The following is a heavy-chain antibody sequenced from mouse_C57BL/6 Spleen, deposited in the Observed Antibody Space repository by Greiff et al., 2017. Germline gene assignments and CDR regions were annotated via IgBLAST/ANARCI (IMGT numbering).Heavy chain of an antibody. CDR1: GFTFSDYG. Sequence: EVKLVESGAGLVKPGGSLKLSCAASGFTFSDYGMHWVRQAPEKGLEWVAYISSGSSTNYYTDTLKGRFTISRDKAKNTLFLQMTSLRSEDTAMYYCARRAPYYAMDYWGQGTSVTVSS. CDR3: ARRAPYYAMDY. CDR2: ISSGSSTN. J-gene: IGHJ4*01. V-gene: IGHV5-17*01.